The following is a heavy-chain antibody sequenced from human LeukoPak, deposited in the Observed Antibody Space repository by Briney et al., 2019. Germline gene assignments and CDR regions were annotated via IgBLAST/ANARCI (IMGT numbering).Heavy chain of an antibody. D-gene: IGHD4-17*01. Sequence: PSETLSLTCTVSGGSISSSSYYWGWIRQPPGKGLEWIGSIYYSGSTYYNPSLKSRVTMSVDTSKSQFSLKLSSVTAADTAVYYCARDFIPLDYGDHHAFDIWGQGTMVTVSS. CDR3: ARDFIPLDYGDHHAFDI. CDR1: GGSISSSSYY. J-gene: IGHJ3*02. CDR2: IYYSGST. V-gene: IGHV4-39*07.